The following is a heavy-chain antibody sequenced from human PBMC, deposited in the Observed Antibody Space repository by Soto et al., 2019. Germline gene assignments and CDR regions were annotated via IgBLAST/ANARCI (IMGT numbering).Heavy chain of an antibody. CDR1: GGSITSSY. J-gene: IGHJ6*02. CDR2: IYDTGISGYTPST. CDR3: ARGEDAFFYYGLDV. Sequence: XATLCLTATDSGGSITSSYWSWIRRPPGKGLEWIAYIYDTGISGYTPSTSYNPSLKSRVTMSVDTSKSQFSLKLTSVTAADTAVYYCARGEDAFFYYGLDVWGQGITVTVSS. V-gene: IGHV4-59*01.